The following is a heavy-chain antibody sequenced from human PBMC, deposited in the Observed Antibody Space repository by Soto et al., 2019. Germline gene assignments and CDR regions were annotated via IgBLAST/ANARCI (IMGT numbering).Heavy chain of an antibody. V-gene: IGHV4-61*01. CDR1: GGSVSSGSYY. Sequence: QVQLQESGPGLVKPSETLSLTCIVSGGSVSSGSYYWSWIRQPPGKGLEWIGFIYYTGRTSYNPSLKSRVTISVDTSNNQFSLKISSVTAADTAVYFCATMSSSGYPLDYWGRGTLVTVSS. D-gene: IGHD3-22*01. CDR3: ATMSSSGYPLDY. CDR2: IYYTGRT. J-gene: IGHJ4*02.